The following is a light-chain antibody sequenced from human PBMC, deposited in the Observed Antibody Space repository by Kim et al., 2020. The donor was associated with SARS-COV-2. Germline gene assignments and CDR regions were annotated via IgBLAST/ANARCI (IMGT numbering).Light chain of an antibody. CDR3: NSRDSSGNHP. CDR1: SLRSYY. Sequence: VALGQTVRITCQGNSLRSYYASWYQQKPGQAPVLVIYGKNNRPAGIPDRFSGSSSGNTASLTITGAQAEDEADFYCNSRDSSGNHPFGGGTKLTVL. J-gene: IGLJ2*01. CDR2: GKN. V-gene: IGLV3-19*01.